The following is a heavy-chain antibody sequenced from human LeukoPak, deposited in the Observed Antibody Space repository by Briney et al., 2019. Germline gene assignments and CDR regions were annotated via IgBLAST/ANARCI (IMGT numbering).Heavy chain of an antibody. V-gene: IGHV3-9*01. CDR3: AKDYDSSGYSTFGFDY. CDR1: GFTFDEYA. Sequence: GGSLRLTCAASGFTFDEYAMHWVPQAPGKGLEWGSGISWNSGSIGYADSVKGRFTISSDNAKNSLYLQMNSLRAEDTALYSCAKDYDSSGYSTFGFDYWGQGTLVTVSS. CDR2: ISWNSGSI. D-gene: IGHD3-22*01. J-gene: IGHJ4*02.